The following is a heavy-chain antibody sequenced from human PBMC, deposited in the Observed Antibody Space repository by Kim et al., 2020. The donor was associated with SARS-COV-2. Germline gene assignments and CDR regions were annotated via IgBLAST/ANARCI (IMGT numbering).Heavy chain of an antibody. V-gene: IGHV7-4-1*02. CDR1: GYTFTSYA. D-gene: IGHD2-21*02. CDR2: INTNTGNP. CDR3: ASWGREVGTPAEYYFDY. Sequence: ASVKVSCKASGYTFTSYAMNWVRQAPGQGLEWMGWINTNTGNPTYAQGFTGRFVFSLDTSVSTAYLQISSLKAEDTAVYYCASWGREVGTPAEYYFDYWGQGTLVTVSS. J-gene: IGHJ4*02.